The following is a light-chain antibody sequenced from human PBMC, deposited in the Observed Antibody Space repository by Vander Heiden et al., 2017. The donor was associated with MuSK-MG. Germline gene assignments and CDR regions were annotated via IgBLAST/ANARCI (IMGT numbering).Light chain of an antibody. Sequence: EFVFPQSPRTPSLSSGERAILTCRGARSGSSSYLAWYQQKPGQAPRLLIYGASSRASGIPDRFSGSGSGTDFTLTISRLQPEDFAAYYCQQYCSTPRTFGQGTKVEIK. J-gene: IGKJ1*01. V-gene: IGKV3-20*01. CDR3: QQYCSTPRT. CDR1: RSGSSSY. CDR2: GAS.